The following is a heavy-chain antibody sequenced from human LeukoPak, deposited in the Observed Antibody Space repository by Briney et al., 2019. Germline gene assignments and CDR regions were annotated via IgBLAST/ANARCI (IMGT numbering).Heavy chain of an antibody. CDR1: GFSFSIYS. J-gene: IGHJ4*02. CDR3: ARAYYGSGTSHFDS. Sequence: PGGSLRLSCAASGFSFSIYSMNWLRQAPGKGLEWVSSISSSSSYIYYADSVKGRFTISRDNAKNSLYLQMDSLRAEDTAVYYCARAYYGSGTSHFDSWGQGTLVTVCS. V-gene: IGHV3-21*01. CDR2: ISSSSSYI. D-gene: IGHD3-10*01.